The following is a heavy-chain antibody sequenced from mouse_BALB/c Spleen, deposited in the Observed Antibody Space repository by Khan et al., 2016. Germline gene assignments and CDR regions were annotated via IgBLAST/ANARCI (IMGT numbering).Heavy chain of an antibody. CDR3: ARGAS. Sequence: QVQLQQSGAELMKPGASVKISCKASGYTFSRYWIEWIKERPGHGLEWIGEILPGTDSTNYNDKFKGKAAFTVESSSSTAYIQLNSLTSEDSAVYYCARGASWGQGTLVTVSA. CDR1: GYTFSRYW. J-gene: IGHJ3*01. CDR2: ILPGTDST. V-gene: IGHV1-9*01.